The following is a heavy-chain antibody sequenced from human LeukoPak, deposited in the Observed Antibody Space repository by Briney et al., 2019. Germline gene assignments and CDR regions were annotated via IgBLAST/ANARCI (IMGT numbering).Heavy chain of an antibody. J-gene: IGHJ4*02. V-gene: IGHV4-61*02. D-gene: IGHD3-22*01. CDR3: AREGQGYYDSSGYYFFFDY. CDR2: IYTSGST. Sequence: SETLSLTCTVSGGSISSGSYYWSWIRQPAGKGLEWIGRIYTSGSTNYNPSLKSRVTISVDASKNQFSLKLSSVTAAGTAVYYCAREGQGYYDSSGYYFFFDYWGQGTLVTVSS. CDR1: GGSISSGSYY.